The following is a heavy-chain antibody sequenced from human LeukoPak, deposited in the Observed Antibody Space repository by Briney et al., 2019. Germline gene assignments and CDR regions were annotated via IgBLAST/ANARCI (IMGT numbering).Heavy chain of an antibody. J-gene: IGHJ6*03. CDR3: ASPSGYYGSGSYYYYYMDV. CDR1: GGTFSSYA. CDR2: IIPIFGTT. Sequence: SVKVSCKASGGTFSSYAIRWVRQAPGQGLEWMGGIIPIFGTTNYAQKFQGRVTITADESTSTAYMELSSLRSEDTAVYYCASPSGYYGSGSYYYYYMDVWGKGTTVTISS. V-gene: IGHV1-69*13. D-gene: IGHD3-10*01.